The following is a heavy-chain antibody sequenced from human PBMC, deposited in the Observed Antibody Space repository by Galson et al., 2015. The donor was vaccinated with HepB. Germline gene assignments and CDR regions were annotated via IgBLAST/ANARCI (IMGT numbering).Heavy chain of an antibody. CDR3: AKESIGYCTVATCRFFDW. CDR2: IPYDGTHT. Sequence: SLRLSCAASGFTFSSFGMHWVRQAPGKGLEWVSFIPYDGTHTFYPDSVKGRFTISRDDSKNTLYLQMNSLGPEDSAMYYCAKESIGYCTVATCRFFDWWGQGTLVTVSS. CDR1: GFTFSSFG. V-gene: IGHV3-30*02. D-gene: IGHD2-8*02. J-gene: IGHJ4*02.